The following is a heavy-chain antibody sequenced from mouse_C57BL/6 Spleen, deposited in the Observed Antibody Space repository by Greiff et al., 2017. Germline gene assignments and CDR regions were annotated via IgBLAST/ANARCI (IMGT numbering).Heavy chain of an antibody. J-gene: IGHJ3*01. CDR2: IDPSDSYT. D-gene: IGHD2-4*01. CDR1: GYTFTSYW. V-gene: IGHV1-59*01. CDR3: ARLGYDYDEAWFAY. Sequence: VQLQQSGAELVRPGTSVKLSCKASGYTFTSYWMHWVKQRPGQGLEWIGVIDPSDSYTNYNQKFKGKATLTVDTSSSTAYMQLSSLTSEDSAVYYCARLGYDYDEAWFAYWGQGTLVTVSA.